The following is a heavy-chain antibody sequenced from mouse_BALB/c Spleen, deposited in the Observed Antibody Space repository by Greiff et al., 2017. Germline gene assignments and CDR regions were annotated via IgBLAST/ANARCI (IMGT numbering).Heavy chain of an antibody. J-gene: IGHJ3*01. CDR3: AREGGSSLAWFAY. Sequence: QVQLQQSGPGLVQPSQSLSITCTVSGFSLTSYGVHWVRQPPGKCLEWLGVIWAGGSTNYNSALMSRLSISKDNSKSQVFLKMNSLQTDDTAMYYCAREGGSSLAWFAYWGQGTLVTVSA. V-gene: IGHV2-9*02. CDR2: IWAGGST. CDR1: GFSLTSYG. D-gene: IGHD1-1*01.